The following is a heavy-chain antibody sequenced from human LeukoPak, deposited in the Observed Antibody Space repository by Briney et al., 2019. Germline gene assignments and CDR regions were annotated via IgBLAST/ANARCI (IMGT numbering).Heavy chain of an antibody. CDR1: GGSISSGGYY. CDR2: IYYSGST. D-gene: IGHD3-10*01. V-gene: IGHV4-31*03. J-gene: IGHJ4*02. CDR3: AGRVRGVTPEPYFDY. Sequence: PSETLSLTCTVSGGSISSGGYYWSWIRQHPGKGLEWIGYIYYSGSTYYNPSLKSRVTMSVDTSKNQFSLKLSSVTAADTAVYYCAGRVRGVTPEPYFDYWGQGTLVTVSS.